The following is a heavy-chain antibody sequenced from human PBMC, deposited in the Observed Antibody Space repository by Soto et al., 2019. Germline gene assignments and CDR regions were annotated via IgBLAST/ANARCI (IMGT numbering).Heavy chain of an antibody. Sequence: ETMRHSNSVSDGSISSYCWRWIRKHPGKGLEWIGYIYYSGSTNYNPSLKSRVTISVDTSKNQFSLKLSSVTAADTAVYYCARAAPRYGSGGSCYSVRDYWGQGTLVTVSS. V-gene: IGHV4-59*12. J-gene: IGHJ4*02. CDR2: IYYSGST. D-gene: IGHD2-15*01. CDR3: ARAAPRYGSGGSCYSVRDY. CDR1: DGSISSYC.